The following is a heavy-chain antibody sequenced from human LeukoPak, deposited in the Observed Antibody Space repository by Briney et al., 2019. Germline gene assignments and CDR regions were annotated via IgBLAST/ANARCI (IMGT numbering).Heavy chain of an antibody. CDR1: GFTFSSYS. D-gene: IGHD6-25*01. CDR2: LYGDSTT. CDR3: ARASYSGWTASHDS. Sequence: GGSLRLSCAASGFTFSSYSMNWVRQAPGKGLEWVCVLYGDSTTYYVDSVKGRFTVSRDNSKNTLFLQMNTLRAEDTAVYYCARASYSGWTASHDSWGQGTLVTVSS. V-gene: IGHV3-66*01. J-gene: IGHJ5*01.